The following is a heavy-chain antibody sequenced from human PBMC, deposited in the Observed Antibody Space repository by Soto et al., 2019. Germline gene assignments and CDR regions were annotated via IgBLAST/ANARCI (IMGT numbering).Heavy chain of an antibody. J-gene: IGHJ4*02. Sequence: GGSLRLSCAASGFTFSNAWMSWVRQAPGKGLEWVSYISSSGSTIYYADSVKGRFTISRDNAKNSLYLQMNSLRAEDTAVYYCARTPYYYDSSGYYYFDYWGQGTLVTVSS. CDR2: ISSSGSTI. CDR1: GFTFSNAW. D-gene: IGHD3-22*01. CDR3: ARTPYYYDSSGYYYFDY. V-gene: IGHV3-11*01.